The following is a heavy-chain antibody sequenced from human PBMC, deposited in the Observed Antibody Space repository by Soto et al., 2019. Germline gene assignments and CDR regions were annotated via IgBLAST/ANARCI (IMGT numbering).Heavy chain of an antibody. CDR1: GYTFTSYG. J-gene: IGHJ4*02. CDR2: ISAYNGNT. Sequence: ASVKVSCKASGYTFTSYGISWVRQAPGQGLEWMGWISAYNGNTNYAQKLQGRVTMTTDTSTSTAYMELRNMRSDDTAVYYCARDLDCSGGSCYFDYWGQGTLVTVPS. D-gene: IGHD2-15*01. CDR3: ARDLDCSGGSCYFDY. V-gene: IGHV1-18*01.